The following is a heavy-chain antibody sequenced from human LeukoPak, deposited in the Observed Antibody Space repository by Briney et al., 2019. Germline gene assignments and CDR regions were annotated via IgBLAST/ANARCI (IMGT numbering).Heavy chain of an antibody. V-gene: IGHV3-53*01. CDR1: GFTVSSNY. Sequence: GGSLRLSCAASGFTVSSNYMSWVRQAPGKGLEWVSVIYSGGSTYYTDSVKGRFTISRDNSKNTLYLQMNSLRAEDTAVYYCARGIFTSSGWSFFDYWGQGTLVTVSS. CDR3: ARGIFTSSGWSFFDY. CDR2: IYSGGST. J-gene: IGHJ4*02. D-gene: IGHD6-19*01.